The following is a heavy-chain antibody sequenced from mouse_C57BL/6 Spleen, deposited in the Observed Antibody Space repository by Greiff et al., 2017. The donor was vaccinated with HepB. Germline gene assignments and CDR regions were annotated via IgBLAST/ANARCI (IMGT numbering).Heavy chain of an antibody. J-gene: IGHJ4*01. CDR3: ASLGWLLLGYYAMDY. CDR1: GYAFSSSW. V-gene: IGHV1-82*01. CDR2: IYPGDGDT. D-gene: IGHD2-3*01. Sequence: QVQLQQSGPELVKPGASVKISCKASGYAFSSSWMNWVKQRPGKGLEWIGRIYPGDGDTNYNGKFKGKATLTADKSSSTAYMQLSSLTSEDSAVYFWASLGWLLLGYYAMDYWGQGTSVTVAS.